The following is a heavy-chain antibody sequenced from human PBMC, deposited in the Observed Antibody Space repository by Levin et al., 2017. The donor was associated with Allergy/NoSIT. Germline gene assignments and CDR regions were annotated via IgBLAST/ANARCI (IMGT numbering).Heavy chain of an antibody. CDR2: ISSTGYTI. Sequence: GGSLRLSCAASGFTFSSYSMNWVRQAPGKGLEWLSYISSTGYTIYYADSVKGRFTISRDNAKNSVFLQMNSLRAEDTAVYYCASELDSYYYDSSASEYWGQGTLVTVAS. CDR3: ASELDSYYYDSSASEY. D-gene: IGHD3-22*01. CDR1: GFTFSSYS. V-gene: IGHV3-48*01. J-gene: IGHJ4*02.